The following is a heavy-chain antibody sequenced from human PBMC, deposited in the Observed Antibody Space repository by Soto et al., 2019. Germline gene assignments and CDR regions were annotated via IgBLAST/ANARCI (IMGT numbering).Heavy chain of an antibody. CDR2: IYPGDSDT. CDR1: GYSFTSYW. D-gene: IGHD3-10*01. J-gene: IGHJ4*02. V-gene: IGHV5-51*01. Sequence: GESLKISCKGSGYSFTSYWIGWVRQMPGKGLEWMGIIYPGDSDTRYSPSFQGQVTISADKSISTAYLQWSSLKASDTAMYYCARHVWGYGSGSYYFDYWGQGTLVTVSS. CDR3: ARHVWGYGSGSYYFDY.